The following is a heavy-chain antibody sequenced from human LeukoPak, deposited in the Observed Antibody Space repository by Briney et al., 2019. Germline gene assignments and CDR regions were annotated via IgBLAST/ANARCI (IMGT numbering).Heavy chain of an antibody. CDR2: INWNGGST. CDR1: GFTFDDYG. D-gene: IGHD3-10*01. J-gene: IGHJ4*02. CDR3: ARGNLYGSGSYDY. Sequence: PGGSQRLSCAASGFTFDDYGMRWVRQAPGKGLEWVSGINWNGGSTGYADSVKGRFTISRDNAKNSLYLQMNSLRAEDTALYHCARGNLYGSGSYDYWGQGTLVTVSS. V-gene: IGHV3-20*01.